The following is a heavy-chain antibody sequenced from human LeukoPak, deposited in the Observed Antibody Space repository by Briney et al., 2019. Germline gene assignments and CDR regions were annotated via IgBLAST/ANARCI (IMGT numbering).Heavy chain of an antibody. Sequence: GESLRISCKGSGYSFTSYWITWVRQMPGKGLEWMGRIDPSDSYTNNSPSFQGHVTLSADKSISTAYLQWSSLKASDTAMYYCARSITARLDYWGQGTLVTVSS. CDR2: IDPSDSYT. V-gene: IGHV5-10-1*01. CDR3: ARSITARLDY. CDR1: GYSFTSYW. J-gene: IGHJ4*02. D-gene: IGHD6-6*01.